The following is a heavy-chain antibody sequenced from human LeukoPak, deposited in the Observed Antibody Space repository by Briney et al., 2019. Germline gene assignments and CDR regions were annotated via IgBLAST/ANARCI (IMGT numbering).Heavy chain of an antibody. J-gene: IGHJ4*02. D-gene: IGHD4-17*01. CDR3: ARHPDVGTVDY. Sequence: PGGSLRLSCAASGFTVSDNHMTWVRQAPGKGLECVSVIFGGGDTHYADSVKGRFTISRDNAQNSLFLQMTSLRAEDTAIYYCARHPDVGTVDYWGQGTLVTVSS. CDR1: GFTVSDNH. V-gene: IGHV3-66*04. CDR2: IFGGGDT.